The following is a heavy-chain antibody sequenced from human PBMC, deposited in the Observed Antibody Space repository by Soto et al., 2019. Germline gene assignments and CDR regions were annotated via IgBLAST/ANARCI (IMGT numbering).Heavy chain of an antibody. Sequence: LSLTCTVSGGSISSYHWSWIRQSAGKGLEWIGRIYTSGNTHYNPSLKSRVTVSIDTSKNQFFLTVNSVTAADSAVYYCARESGDNWDYEAYWGQGTPVTVSS. CDR1: GGSISSYH. CDR3: ARESGDNWDYEAY. D-gene: IGHD1-7*01. V-gene: IGHV4-4*07. CDR2: IYTSGNT. J-gene: IGHJ4*02.